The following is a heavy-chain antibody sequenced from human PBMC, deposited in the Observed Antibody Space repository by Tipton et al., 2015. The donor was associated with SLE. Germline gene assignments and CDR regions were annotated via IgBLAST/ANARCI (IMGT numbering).Heavy chain of an antibody. D-gene: IGHD3-3*01. V-gene: IGHV4-34*01. Sequence: TLSLTCAVYGGSFSGYYGSWIRQPPGKGLGWIGEINQSGSTKYNPSLKSRLTITIDTSKTQFSLKLTSVTAADTAVYYCARALTIFGVAINDYNGMDVWGQGTTVTVSS. CDR3: ARALTIFGVAINDYNGMDV. CDR2: INQSGST. CDR1: GGSFSGYY. J-gene: IGHJ6*02.